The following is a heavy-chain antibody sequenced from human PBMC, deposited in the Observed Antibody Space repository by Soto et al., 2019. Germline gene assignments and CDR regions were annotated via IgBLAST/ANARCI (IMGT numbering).Heavy chain of an antibody. CDR1: GFTFSSYA. V-gene: IGHV3-23*01. J-gene: IGHJ4*02. CDR3: AKHRRAYDSSGYYCDY. CDR2: ISGSGGST. Sequence: GGSLRLSCAASGFTFSSYAMSWVRQAPGKGLEWVSAISGSGGSTYYADSVKGRFTISRDNSKNTLYLQMNSLRAEDTAVYYCAKHRRAYDSSGYYCDYWGQGTLVTVSS. D-gene: IGHD3-22*01.